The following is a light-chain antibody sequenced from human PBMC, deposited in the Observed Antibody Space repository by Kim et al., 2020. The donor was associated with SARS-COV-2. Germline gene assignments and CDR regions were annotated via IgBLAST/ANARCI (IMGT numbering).Light chain of an antibody. V-gene: IGLV1-51*01. Sequence: QSVLTQPPSVSAAPGQKVTISCSGSSSNIGNNYVSWYQQLPGTATKLLIYDNDKRPSGIPDRFSGSKSGTSATLGITGIQPGDEADYYCGTWDSSLSAAVFGGGTQLTVL. CDR3: GTWDSSLSAAV. CDR2: DND. J-gene: IGLJ2*01. CDR1: SSNIGNNY.